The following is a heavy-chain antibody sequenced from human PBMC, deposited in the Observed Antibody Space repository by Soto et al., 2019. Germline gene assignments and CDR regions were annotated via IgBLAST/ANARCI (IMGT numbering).Heavy chain of an antibody. CDR2: ISPYNGQT. CDR1: GYSFTTYG. Sequence: QVQLVQSGAELKESGASVKVSCKASGYSFTTYGFTWVRQAAGQGLEWMGWISPYNGQTSYAENVQGRLTMTTDTSTSTVYMELRSLRSGDTAVYYCARDGGVLEVHAELDYWGQGTRVTVSS. D-gene: IGHD2-8*02. J-gene: IGHJ4*02. V-gene: IGHV1-18*01. CDR3: ARDGGVLEVHAELDY.